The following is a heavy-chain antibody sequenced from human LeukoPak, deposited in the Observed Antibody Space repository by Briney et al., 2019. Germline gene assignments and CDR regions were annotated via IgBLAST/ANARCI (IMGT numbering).Heavy chain of an antibody. CDR2: IYYSGST. CDR1: GGSISSYY. J-gene: IGHJ4*02. CDR3: ASQRAVEMANFDY. V-gene: IGHV4-59*08. D-gene: IGHD5-24*01. Sequence: SESLSLTCTVSGGSISSYYWSWLRQPPGKGLEWIGYIYYSGSTNYNPSLKSRVTISVDTSKNQFSLKLSSVTAADTAVYYCASQRAVEMANFDYWGQGTLVTVSS.